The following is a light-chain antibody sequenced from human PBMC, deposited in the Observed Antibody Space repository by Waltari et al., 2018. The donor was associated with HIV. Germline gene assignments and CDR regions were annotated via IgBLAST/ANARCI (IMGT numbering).Light chain of an antibody. J-gene: IGLJ3*02. CDR2: LNSDGSH. CDR3: QTWGMGIVV. CDR1: SEHSTFP. Sequence: QIILTQSPSASASPGASVKLTCTLSSEHSTFPIAWLQQQPEKGPRYLMKLNSDGSHTKGDGIPDRFSGSSSGAERYLSISSLHSDDEADYYCQTWGMGIVVFGGGTKLTVL. V-gene: IGLV4-69*01.